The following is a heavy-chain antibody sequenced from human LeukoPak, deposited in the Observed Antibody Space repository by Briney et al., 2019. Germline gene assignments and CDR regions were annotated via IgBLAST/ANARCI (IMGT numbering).Heavy chain of an antibody. V-gene: IGHV6-1*01. CDR2: TYYRSKWYN. J-gene: IGHJ6*02. CDR3: ASSGSIYYYGMDV. CDR1: GDSVSSNSAA. Sequence: SQTLSLTCAISGDSVSSNSAAWNWIRQSPLRGLEWLGRTYYRSKWYNDYAVSVKSRITINPDTSKNQFSLQLNSVTPEDTAVYYCASSGSIYYYGMDVWGQGTTVTVSS.